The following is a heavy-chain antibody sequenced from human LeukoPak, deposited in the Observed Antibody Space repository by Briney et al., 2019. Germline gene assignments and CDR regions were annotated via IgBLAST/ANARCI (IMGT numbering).Heavy chain of an antibody. CDR3: AKRIIEARENGDSNWLDP. V-gene: IGHV4-59*08. J-gene: IGHJ5*01. CDR2: ISYGGST. CDR1: GDSITNSY. D-gene: IGHD4-17*01. Sequence: SETLSLTCTVSGDSITNSYWNWIRQPPGRGLEWIGRISYGGSTNYNPSLKSRVIISRDTSKNQFSLELTSVTAADTTIYYCAKRIIEARENGDSNWLDPWGQGTLVTVSS.